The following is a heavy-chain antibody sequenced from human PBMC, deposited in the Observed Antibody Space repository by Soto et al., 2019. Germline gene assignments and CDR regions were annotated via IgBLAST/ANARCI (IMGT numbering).Heavy chain of an antibody. CDR2: IVVGSGHT. V-gene: IGHV1-58*01. J-gene: IGHJ4*02. Sequence: QMQLVQSGPEVKKPGTSMKVSCKASGFTFSSSAVQWVRQARGQRLEWIGWIVVGSGHTNYAQQFQERVTITRDMSTSTAYMELSSLRSEDTAVYYCAAASRYCSGGNCEDYWGQGTLVTVSS. D-gene: IGHD2-15*01. CDR1: GFTFSSSA. CDR3: AAASRYCSGGNCEDY.